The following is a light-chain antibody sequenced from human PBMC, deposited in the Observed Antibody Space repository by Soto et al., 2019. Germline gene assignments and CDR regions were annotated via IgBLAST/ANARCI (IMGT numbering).Light chain of an antibody. J-gene: IGLJ1*01. V-gene: IGLV1-47*01. CDR2: KNN. Sequence: VLTQPPSSSGTPGQRVSISCSGGSSNIGSHNVYWYQQLPGTAPKLLIFKNNQRPSGVPDRFSGSKSGTSASLAISGLRSEDEADYYCAAWDDSLSGRVFGTGTKVTVL. CDR1: SSNIGSHN. CDR3: AAWDDSLSGRV.